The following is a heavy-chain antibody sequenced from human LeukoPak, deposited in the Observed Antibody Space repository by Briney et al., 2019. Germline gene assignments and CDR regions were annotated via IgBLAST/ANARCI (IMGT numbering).Heavy chain of an antibody. Sequence: PETLSLTCSVSGGSISSYYWSWIRQPAGKGLEWIGRIYFTGTTNYNPSLQSRVTMSVDTSKYQFSLELSSVTAADTAVYYCARGSSSSWYSFDFWGQGTVVTVSS. V-gene: IGHV4-4*07. D-gene: IGHD6-13*01. CDR3: ARGSSSSWYSFDF. CDR1: GGSISSYY. CDR2: IYFTGTT. J-gene: IGHJ3*01.